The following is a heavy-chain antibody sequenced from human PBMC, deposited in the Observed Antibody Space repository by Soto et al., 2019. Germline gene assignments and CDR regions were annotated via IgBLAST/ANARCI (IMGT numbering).Heavy chain of an antibody. CDR3: ARDQGVAAAGITWFDP. J-gene: IGHJ5*02. CDR1: GGSMNSYH. D-gene: IGHD6-13*01. CDR2: IHSSGST. Sequence: PSETLSLTCTVSGGSMNSYHWRWIRQPAGKGREWIGHIHSSGSTNYNPSLMSRVTMSVDTTKNQFSLRLMSVTAADTAVYYCARDQGVAAAGITWFDPWGQGSLVTVSS. V-gene: IGHV4-4*07.